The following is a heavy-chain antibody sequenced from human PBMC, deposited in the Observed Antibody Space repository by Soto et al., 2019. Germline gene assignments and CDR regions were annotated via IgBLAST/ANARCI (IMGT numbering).Heavy chain of an antibody. CDR3: AQDTDHHDTSGYYTFDY. CDR2: ISYDGRNK. CDR1: GLTFSSYG. J-gene: IGHJ4*02. D-gene: IGHD3-22*01. V-gene: IGHV3-30*18. Sequence: PGGSLRLSCAASGLTFSSYGMHWVRQAPGRGLEWVAGISYDGRNKYYVDSVKGRFTISRDNSKNTLDLQMNSLRVEDTAVFYCAQDTDHHDTSGYYTFDYWGQGALVTVSS.